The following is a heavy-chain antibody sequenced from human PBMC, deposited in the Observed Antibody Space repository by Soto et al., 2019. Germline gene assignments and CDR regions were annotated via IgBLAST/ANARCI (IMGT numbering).Heavy chain of an antibody. J-gene: IGHJ4*02. CDR3: ASRNYYDSSGYPPNDY. CDR1: GFTFSSYW. Sequence: GGSLRLSCAASGFTFSSYWMHWVRQAPGKGLVWVSRINSDGSSTSYADSVKGRFTISRDNAKNTLYLQMNSLRAEDTAVYYCASRNYYDSSGYPPNDYWGQGTLVTVSS. CDR2: INSDGSST. V-gene: IGHV3-74*01. D-gene: IGHD3-22*01.